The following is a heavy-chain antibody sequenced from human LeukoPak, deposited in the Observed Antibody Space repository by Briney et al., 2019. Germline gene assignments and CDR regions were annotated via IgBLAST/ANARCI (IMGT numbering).Heavy chain of an antibody. J-gene: IGHJ4*02. Sequence: QTGGSLRLSCAASGSTVSSNYMSWVRQAPGKGLEWVSVIYSGGSTYYADSVKGRFTISRDNSKNTLYLQMNSLRAEDTAVYYCARYSRPSSSWAPFAYWGQGTLVTVSS. D-gene: IGHD6-13*01. CDR1: GSTVSSNY. V-gene: IGHV3-53*01. CDR3: ARYSRPSSSWAPFAY. CDR2: IYSGGST.